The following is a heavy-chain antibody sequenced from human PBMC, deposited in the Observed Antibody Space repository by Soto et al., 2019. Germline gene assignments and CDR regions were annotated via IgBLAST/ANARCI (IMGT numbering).Heavy chain of an antibody. J-gene: IGHJ3*02. Sequence: QVQLQQWGAGLLKPSETLSLTCAVYGGSFSGYYWSWIRQPPGKGLEWIGEINHSGSTNYNPSLKSRVTISVDTSKNHFSLKLSSVTAADTAVYYCARGERVVVAATRAFDIWGQGTMVTVSS. CDR3: ARGERVVVAATRAFDI. CDR1: GGSFSGYY. CDR2: INHSGST. D-gene: IGHD2-15*01. V-gene: IGHV4-34*01.